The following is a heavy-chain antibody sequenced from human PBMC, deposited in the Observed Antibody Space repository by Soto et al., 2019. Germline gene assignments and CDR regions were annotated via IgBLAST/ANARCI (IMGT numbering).Heavy chain of an antibody. CDR1: GGSISRGSYY. V-gene: IGHV4-31*03. CDR2: LYYCGST. D-gene: IGHD5-12*01. J-gene: IGHJ5*02. CDR3: ARDCGGHIEYSCYDSPNWFDP. Sequence: QVQLQESGPGLVKPSQTLSLTCTVSGGSISRGSYYWSWIRQHPGKGLEWLGYLYYCGSTYYNPSLKRRVTISVDTSTNQFSLKLSSVTAAAKAVYYCARDCGGHIEYSCYDSPNWFDPWGQGTLVTVSS.